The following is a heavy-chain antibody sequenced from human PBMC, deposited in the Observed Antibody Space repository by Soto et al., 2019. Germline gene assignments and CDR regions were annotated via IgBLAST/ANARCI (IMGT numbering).Heavy chain of an antibody. CDR3: ARAGQSGYDYINYYYGRDV. CDR2: IYYSGST. D-gene: IGHD5-12*01. J-gene: IGHJ6*02. V-gene: IGHV4-30-4*01. Sequence: SETLSLTCTVSGGSISNGNYFWSWIRQPPGKGLEWIGYIYYSGSTYYNPSLKSRVAISVDTSKNQFSLKLSSVTAADTAVYYCARAGQSGYDYINYYYGRDVWGQGTTVTVSS. CDR1: GGSISNGNYF.